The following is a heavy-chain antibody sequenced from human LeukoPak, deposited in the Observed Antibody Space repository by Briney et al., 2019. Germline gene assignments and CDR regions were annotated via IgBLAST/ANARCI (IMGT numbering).Heavy chain of an antibody. Sequence: ASETLSLTCTVSGGSISSYYWSWIRQPAGKGLEWIGRIYTSGSTNYNPSLKSRVTMSVDTSKNQFSLKLSSVTAADTAVYYCARLYRYYDYVWGSAGAFDIWGQGTMVTVSS. CDR1: GGSISSYY. J-gene: IGHJ3*02. D-gene: IGHD3-16*01. V-gene: IGHV4-4*07. CDR2: IYTSGST. CDR3: ARLYRYYDYVWGSAGAFDI.